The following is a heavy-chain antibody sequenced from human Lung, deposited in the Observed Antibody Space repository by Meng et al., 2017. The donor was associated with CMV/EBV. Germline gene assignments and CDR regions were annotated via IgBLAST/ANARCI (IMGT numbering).Heavy chain of an antibody. CDR2: ISSSSSTI. D-gene: IGHD1-26*01. CDR3: ARGGGSYSGDY. V-gene: IGHV3-48*04. J-gene: IGHJ4*02. Sequence: GESXKISCAASGFTFSSYTMNWVRQAPGKGLEWVSYISSSSSTIYYADSVKGRFTISRDNAKNSLYLQMNSLRAEDTAVYYCARGGGSYSGDYWGQGTLVTVPS. CDR1: GFTFSSYT.